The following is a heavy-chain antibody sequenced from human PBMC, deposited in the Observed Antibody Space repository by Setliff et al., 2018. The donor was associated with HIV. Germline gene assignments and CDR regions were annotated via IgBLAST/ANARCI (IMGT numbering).Heavy chain of an antibody. J-gene: IGHJ5*02. CDR3: ARDRRSIFGVDTKNWFDP. CDR2: VNHSGTT. Sequence: PSETLSLTCAVYGTSFSDYYWTWIRQPPGKGLEWIGEVNHSGTTNYNTSLKSRVTISGGTSKKQFSLKLSSVTAADTAVYYCARDRRSIFGVDTKNWFDPWGQGTLVTVSS. CDR1: GTSFSDYY. V-gene: IGHV4-34*01. D-gene: IGHD3-3*01.